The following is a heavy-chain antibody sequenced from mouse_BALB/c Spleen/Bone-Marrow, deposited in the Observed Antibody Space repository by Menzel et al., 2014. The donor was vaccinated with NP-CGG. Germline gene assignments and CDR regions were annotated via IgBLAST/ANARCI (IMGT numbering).Heavy chain of an antibody. CDR2: IRNKANGYTT. Sequence: EVKVVESGGGLVQPGGFLRLSCATSGFTFTDHYMSWVRQPPGKALEWLGFIRNKANGYTTEYSASVKGRFTISRDNSQSIVYLQMNTLRAEDSATYYCARDYLYYFDYWGRGTTLTVSS. CDR1: GFTFTDHY. D-gene: IGHD2-1*01. J-gene: IGHJ2*01. V-gene: IGHV7-3*02. CDR3: ARDYLYYFDY.